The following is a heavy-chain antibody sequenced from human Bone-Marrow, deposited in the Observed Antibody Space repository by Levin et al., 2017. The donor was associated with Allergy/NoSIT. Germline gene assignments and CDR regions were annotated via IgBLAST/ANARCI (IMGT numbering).Heavy chain of an antibody. V-gene: IGHV3-7*01. J-gene: IGHJ4*02. CDR3: AKIAVTDPFDC. Sequence: GESLKISCAASGLTFSSYWMTWVRQAPGKGLEWVATIKPDGSEKYFVDSVKGRFTISRDNAKNSVSLQMNSLRAEDTAVYYCAKIAVTDPFDCWGQGTLVTVSS. CDR2: IKPDGSEK. D-gene: IGHD6-19*01. CDR1: GLTFSSYW.